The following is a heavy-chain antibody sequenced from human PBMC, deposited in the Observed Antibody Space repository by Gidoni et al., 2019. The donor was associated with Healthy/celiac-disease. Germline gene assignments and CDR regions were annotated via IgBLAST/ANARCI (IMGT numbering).Heavy chain of an antibody. D-gene: IGHD6-19*01. Sequence: QVQLQQWGAGLLKSSETLSLTCAVYGGSFSGYYWSWIRQPPGKGLEWIGEINHSGSTNYNPSRKSRVTISVDTSKNQFSLKLSSVTAADTAVYYCARGGVYSSGWYDAFDYWGQGTLVTVSS. V-gene: IGHV4-34*01. CDR3: ARGGVYSSGWYDAFDY. CDR1: GGSFSGYY. J-gene: IGHJ4*02. CDR2: INHSGST.